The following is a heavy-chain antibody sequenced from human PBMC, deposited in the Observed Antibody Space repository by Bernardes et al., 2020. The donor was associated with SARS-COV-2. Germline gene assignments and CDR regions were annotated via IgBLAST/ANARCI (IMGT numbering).Heavy chain of an antibody. CDR3: AIRTHSFTFDF. D-gene: IGHD2-15*01. Sequence: SETLSLTCTVSDGSISNYYWSWIRQSPGKGLEWIGSIHYSGSTSYNPSLKSRVTISVDTSKNQFSLELNSVTAADTAVYYCAIRTHSFTFDFWGDGTMGTVSS. J-gene: IGHJ3*01. CDR2: IHYSGST. CDR1: DGSISNYY. V-gene: IGHV4-59*08.